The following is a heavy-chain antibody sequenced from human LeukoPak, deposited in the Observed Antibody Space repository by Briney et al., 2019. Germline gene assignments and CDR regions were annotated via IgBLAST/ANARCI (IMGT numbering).Heavy chain of an antibody. D-gene: IGHD1-26*01. V-gene: IGHV6-1*01. J-gene: IGHJ5*02. CDR3: ARAWSYGDNWFDP. Sequence: SQTLSLTCAISGDSVSSKSAAWNWIRQFPSRGLEWLGRTYYRSKWFSEYAVSEKSRITINPDTSKNQFSLQLNSVTPEDTAIYYCARAWSYGDNWFDPWGQGTLVTVSS. CDR1: GDSVSSKSAA. CDR2: TYYRSKWFS.